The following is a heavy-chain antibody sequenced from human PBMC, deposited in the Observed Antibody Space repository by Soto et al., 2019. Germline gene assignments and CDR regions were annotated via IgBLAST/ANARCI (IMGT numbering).Heavy chain of an antibody. V-gene: IGHV3-30*19. Sequence: QVQLVESGGGVVQPGTSLRVSCVGSGFTFRSYVIHWVRQAPGKGLEWVALTSYDGSDKYYVDSVRGRFTISRDNSRNTVDLQMDSLRLEDTALYYCARWGTTGGLDVWGQGTLVSVSS. CDR2: TSYDGSDK. CDR1: GFTFRSYV. D-gene: IGHD3-16*01. CDR3: ARWGTTGGLDV. J-gene: IGHJ1*01.